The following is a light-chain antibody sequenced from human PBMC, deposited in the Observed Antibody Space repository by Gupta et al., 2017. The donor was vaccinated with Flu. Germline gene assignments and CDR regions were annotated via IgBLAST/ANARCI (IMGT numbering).Light chain of an antibody. CDR2: SDD. CDR1: SSNIGSND. Sequence: QSVLTHPPSPSGTPGPRVTLSCSGSSSNIGSNDVNWYQQLPGTAPKLLIFSDDQRPSGVPDRFSGSKSGTSASLAISGLQSEDEADYYCAAWDDSLNGHWVFGGGTKLTVL. CDR3: AAWDDSLNGHWV. V-gene: IGLV1-44*01. J-gene: IGLJ3*02.